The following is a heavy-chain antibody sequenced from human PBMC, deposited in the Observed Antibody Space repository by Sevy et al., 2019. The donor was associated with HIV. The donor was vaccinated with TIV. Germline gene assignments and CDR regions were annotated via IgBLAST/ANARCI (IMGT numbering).Heavy chain of an antibody. Sequence: GGSLRLSCEASGFSFSNYGMNWVRQAPGKGLEWVGRIKSETDGGTTDYAEPVKGRFSISRDDSKNTLYLQMNSLKIEDTAVYYCSMEDGYNYFDYWGQGALVTVSS. J-gene: IGHJ4*02. CDR3: SMEDGYNYFDY. CDR1: GFSFSNYG. CDR2: IKSETDGGTT. D-gene: IGHD5-12*01. V-gene: IGHV3-15*07.